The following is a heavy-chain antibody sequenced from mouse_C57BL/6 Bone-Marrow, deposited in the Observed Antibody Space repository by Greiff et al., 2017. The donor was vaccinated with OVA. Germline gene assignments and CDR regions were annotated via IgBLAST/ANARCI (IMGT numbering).Heavy chain of an antibody. V-gene: IGHV1-64*01. D-gene: IGHD1-1*01. CDR3: ARSGAFITRVVGAIDY. J-gene: IGHJ4*01. Sequence: VQLQQPGAELVKPGASVKLSCKASGYTFTSYWMHWVKQRPGQGLEWIGMIHPNSGSTNYNEKFKSKATLTVDKSSSTAYMQLSSLTSEDSAVYYCARSGAFITRVVGAIDYWGQGTSVTVSS. CDR2: IHPNSGST. CDR1: GYTFTSYW.